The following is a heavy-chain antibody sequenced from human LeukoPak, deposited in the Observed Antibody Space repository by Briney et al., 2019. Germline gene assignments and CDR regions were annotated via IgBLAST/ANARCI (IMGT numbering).Heavy chain of an antibody. CDR2: IYYSGST. J-gene: IGHJ5*02. Sequence: SETLSLTCTVSGGSISSYYWSWIRQPPGKGLEWIGYIYYSGSTNYNPSLKSRVTISVDTSKNQFPLKLSSVTAADTAVYYCARGQWRELNNWFDPWGQGTLVTVSS. V-gene: IGHV4-59*01. D-gene: IGHD3-10*01. CDR3: ARGQWRELNNWFDP. CDR1: GGSISSYY.